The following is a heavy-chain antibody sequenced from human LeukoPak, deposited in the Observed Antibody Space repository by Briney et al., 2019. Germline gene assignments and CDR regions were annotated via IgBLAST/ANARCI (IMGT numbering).Heavy chain of an antibody. CDR3: AREYYYGSGSYPDY. J-gene: IGHJ4*02. V-gene: IGHV3-7*01. Sequence: GGSLRLSCAASGFTFSSYWMSWVRQAPGKGLEWVADIKQDGSEKYYVDSVKGRFTISRDNAKNSLYLQMNSLRAEDTAVYYCAREYYYGSGSYPDYWGQGTLVTVSS. CDR1: GFTFSSYW. CDR2: IKQDGSEK. D-gene: IGHD3-10*01.